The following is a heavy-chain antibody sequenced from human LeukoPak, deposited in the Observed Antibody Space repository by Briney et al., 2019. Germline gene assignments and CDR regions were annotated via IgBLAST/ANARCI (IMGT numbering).Heavy chain of an antibody. CDR3: ARGTTGGYSPSH. J-gene: IGHJ4*02. V-gene: IGHV3-21*01. Sequence: GGSLRLSCAASGFTFNTYSMNWVCQAPGKGLEWVSSISGSSSYTFYADSVRGRFTISRDNAKNSLYLQMNSLRAEDTAVYYCARGTTGGYSPSHWGQGTLVTVSS. CDR1: GFTFNTYS. CDR2: ISGSSSYT. D-gene: IGHD5-12*01.